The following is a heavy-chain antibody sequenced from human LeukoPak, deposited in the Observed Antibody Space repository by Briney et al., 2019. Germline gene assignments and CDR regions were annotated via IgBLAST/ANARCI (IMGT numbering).Heavy chain of an antibody. CDR2: INYRGSA. D-gene: IGHD3-10*01. V-gene: IGHV4-39*07. Sequence: SETLSLTCTVPGGSISSSSFYWGWIRQTPGKGLEWLGDINYRGSANYNPSLKSRVTISVDTSKNQFSLSLTSVTVADTAVYYCARLRRYFGAGTYYTVQPNAYWGQGTPVTVSS. CDR1: GGSISSSSFY. J-gene: IGHJ4*02. CDR3: ARLRRYFGAGTYYTVQPNAY.